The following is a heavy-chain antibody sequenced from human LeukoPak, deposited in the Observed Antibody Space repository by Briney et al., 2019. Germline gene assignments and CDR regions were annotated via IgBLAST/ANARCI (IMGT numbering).Heavy chain of an antibody. V-gene: IGHV3-30*03. D-gene: IGHD3-9*01. Sequence: GGSLRLSCAASGFTFSSYWMSWVRQAPGKGLEWVAVISYDGSNKYYADSVKGRFTISRDNSKNTLYLQMNSLRAEDTAVYYCARGAEHYDILTGYYTGMEAYYFDYWGQGTLVTVSS. CDR3: ARGAEHYDILTGYYTGMEAYYFDY. CDR2: ISYDGSNK. J-gene: IGHJ4*02. CDR1: GFTFSSYW.